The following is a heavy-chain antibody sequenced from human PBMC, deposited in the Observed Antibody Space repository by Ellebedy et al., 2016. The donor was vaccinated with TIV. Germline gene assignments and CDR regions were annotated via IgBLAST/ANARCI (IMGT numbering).Heavy chain of an antibody. CDR3: AKERHPRHPRWMGPTYFDY. J-gene: IGHJ4*02. V-gene: IGHV3-30*18. CDR1: AFTFSAYG. CDR2: ISHDGSKT. D-gene: IGHD4-23*01. Sequence: PGGSLRLSCTASAFTFSAYGMHWVRQAPGKGLEWVAVISHDGSKTYYADSVQGRFTISRDNSNNTLYLQMTSLRTEDTAVYYCAKERHPRHPRWMGPTYFDYWGQGTLVPVSS.